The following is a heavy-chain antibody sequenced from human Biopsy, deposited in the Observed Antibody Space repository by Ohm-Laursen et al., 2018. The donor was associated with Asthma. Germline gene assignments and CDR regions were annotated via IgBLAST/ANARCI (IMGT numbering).Heavy chain of an antibody. CDR2: ISVYNGNA. CDR1: GYTFNSAG. J-gene: IGHJ6*02. D-gene: IGHD3-10*01. V-gene: IGHV1-18*01. Sequence: ASVKVSCKTSGYTFNSAGITWVRQAPGQGLEWMGWISVYNGNAKVAQKLQDRVTMITDTSTSTAYMELRSLRPDDTAVYFCARAVDYSHYYGIDVWGQGTTVTVS. CDR3: ARAVDYSHYYGIDV.